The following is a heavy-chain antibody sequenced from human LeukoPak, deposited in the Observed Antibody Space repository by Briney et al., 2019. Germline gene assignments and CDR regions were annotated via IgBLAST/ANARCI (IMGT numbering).Heavy chain of an antibody. CDR1: GGSISSGGYY. D-gene: IGHD6-6*01. Sequence: SETLSLTCTVSGGSISSGGYYWSWIRQHPGKGLEWIGYIYYSGSTYYNPSLKSRVTISIDTSKNQFSLKLSPVTAADTAVYSCAREGGIGSSSWIDYWGQGTLVTVSS. V-gene: IGHV4-31*03. CDR2: IYYSGST. J-gene: IGHJ4*02. CDR3: AREGGIGSSSWIDY.